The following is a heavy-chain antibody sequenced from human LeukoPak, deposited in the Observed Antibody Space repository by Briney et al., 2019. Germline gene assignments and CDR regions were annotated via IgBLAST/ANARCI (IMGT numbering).Heavy chain of an antibody. CDR2: INHSGST. CDR1: GGSFSGYY. D-gene: IGHD5-12*01. Sequence: SETLSLTCAVYGGSFSGYYWSWIRQPPGKGLEWIGEINHSGSTNYNPSLKSRVTISVDTSKNQFSLKLSSVTAADTAVYYCARLDGYNYHFDYWGQGTLVTVSS. CDR3: ARLDGYNYHFDY. J-gene: IGHJ4*02. V-gene: IGHV4-34*01.